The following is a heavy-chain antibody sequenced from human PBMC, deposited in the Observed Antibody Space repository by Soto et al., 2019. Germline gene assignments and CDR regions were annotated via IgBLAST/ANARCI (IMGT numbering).Heavy chain of an antibody. D-gene: IGHD2-2*01. CDR1: GGSFSGYY. Sequence: SETLSLTCAVYGGSFSGYYWSWIRQPPGKGLDWIGEINHSGSTNYNPSLKSRVTISVDTSKNQFSLKLSSVTAADTAVYYCARGPIGYCSSTSCYRNWFDPWGQRTPVTVSS. V-gene: IGHV4-34*01. J-gene: IGHJ5*02. CDR2: INHSGST. CDR3: ARGPIGYCSSTSCYRNWFDP.